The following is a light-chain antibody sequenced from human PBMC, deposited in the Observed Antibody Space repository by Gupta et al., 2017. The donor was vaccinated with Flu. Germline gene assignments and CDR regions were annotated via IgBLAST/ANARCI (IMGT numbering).Light chain of an antibody. J-gene: IGKJ2*01. V-gene: IGKV2D-29*01. Sequence: SVAAGQPASISCWSSQSLLFSDGKTYLYWYGQRPGQPPQHLIYVVSKRFYGVSDRFSGSGSGTEFTLKSRRGEAEDVGIYYVMQAVKLYTFGQGTKLEIK. CDR1: QSLLFSDGKTY. CDR3: MQAVKLYT. CDR2: VVS.